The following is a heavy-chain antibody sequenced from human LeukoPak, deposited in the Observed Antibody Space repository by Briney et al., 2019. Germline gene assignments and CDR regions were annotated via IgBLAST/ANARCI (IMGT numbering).Heavy chain of an antibody. V-gene: IGHV4-4*02. CDR3: ASEGIAVAELFDY. Sequence: SETLSLTCAVSGGSLSSSNWWSWGRQPPGRGLEGIGEIYHSGSTNYNPSLRSRVTISVDNSKNQFSLKLSSVTAADTAVYYCASEGIAVAELFDYWGQGTLVTVSS. D-gene: IGHD6-19*01. CDR2: IYHSGST. J-gene: IGHJ4*02. CDR1: GGSLSSSNW.